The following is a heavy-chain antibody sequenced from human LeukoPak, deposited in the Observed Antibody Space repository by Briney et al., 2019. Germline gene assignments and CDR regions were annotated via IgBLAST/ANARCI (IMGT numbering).Heavy chain of an antibody. V-gene: IGHV5-51*01. CDR1: GYIFTHYW. D-gene: IGHD3-10*01. CDR2: IYPADSDT. CDR3: ARQSRDGSKTRGYFFDH. Sequence: GESLKISCQVSGYIFTHYWIGWVCQMPGKGLESMGIIYPADSDTTYSPSFQGQVTISADKSIDTVYLQWSSLKASDTAVYYCARQSRDGSKTRGYFFDHWGQGTLVTVSS. J-gene: IGHJ5*02.